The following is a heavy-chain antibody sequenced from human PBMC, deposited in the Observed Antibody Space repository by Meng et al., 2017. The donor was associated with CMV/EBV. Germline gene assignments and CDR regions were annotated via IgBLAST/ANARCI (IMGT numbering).Heavy chain of an antibody. V-gene: IGHV3-20*01. D-gene: IGHD3-22*01. CDR2: INWNGGST. Sequence: GGSLRLSCAASGFTFDDYGMSWVRQAPGKGLEWVSGINWNGGSTGYADSVKGRFTISRDNAKNSLYLQMNSLRAEDTALYHCARDRGYYDSSGYYPVLDYYYGMDVWGQGTTVTVFS. J-gene: IGHJ6*02. CDR1: GFTFDDYG. CDR3: ARDRGYYDSSGYYPVLDYYYGMDV.